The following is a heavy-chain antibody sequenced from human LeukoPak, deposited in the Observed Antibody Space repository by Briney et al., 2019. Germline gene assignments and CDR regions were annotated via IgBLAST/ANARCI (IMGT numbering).Heavy chain of an antibody. J-gene: IGHJ4*02. D-gene: IGHD2-8*01. CDR2: ISSSSSYI. Sequence: GGSLRLSCAASVFTFSSYSMNWVRQAPGKGLEWVSSISSSSSYIYYADSVKGRFTTSRDNAKNSLYLQMNSLRAEDTAVYYCARDNGKGVDYWGQGTLVTVSS. V-gene: IGHV3-21*01. CDR1: VFTFSSYS. CDR3: ARDNGKGVDY.